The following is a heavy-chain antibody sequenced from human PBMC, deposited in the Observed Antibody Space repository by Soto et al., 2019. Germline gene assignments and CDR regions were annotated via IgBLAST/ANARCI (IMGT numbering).Heavy chain of an antibody. CDR3: ARHSHYGDYVRPARIPYYYMDV. CDR2: IYPGDSDT. D-gene: IGHD4-17*01. CDR1: GYSFTSYW. J-gene: IGHJ6*03. V-gene: IGHV5-51*01. Sequence: GESLKISCKGSGYSFTSYWIGWVRQMPGKGLEWMGIIYPGDSDTRYSPSFQGQVTISADKSISTAYLQWSSLKASDTAMYYCARHSHYGDYVRPARIPYYYMDVWGKGTTVTVSS.